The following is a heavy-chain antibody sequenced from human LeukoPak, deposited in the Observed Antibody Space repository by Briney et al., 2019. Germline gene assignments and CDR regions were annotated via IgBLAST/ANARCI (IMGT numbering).Heavy chain of an antibody. J-gene: IGHJ4*02. CDR1: GFTFSSYW. CDR3: ARHNPLWGY. V-gene: IGHV3-7*04. CDR2: IKEEGSEK. Sequence: GGALTLSCVPSGFTFSSYWMSWVRPVPGKGLEWVANIKEEGSEKYYVDSVKGPFTISRDNAKNSLYLQMNNLRAEDTALYYCARHNPLWGYWGQGTLVTVSS. D-gene: IGHD1-14*01.